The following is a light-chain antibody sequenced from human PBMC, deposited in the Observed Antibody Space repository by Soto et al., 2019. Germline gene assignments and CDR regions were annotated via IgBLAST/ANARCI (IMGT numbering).Light chain of an antibody. CDR3: QQYGGSPRT. CDR1: QSVSSY. CDR2: GAS. J-gene: IGKJ1*01. Sequence: EIVLTQSPATLSLSLGERATLSCRASQSVSSYLAWYQQKPGQAPRLLIYGASTRATGIPDRFSGSGSGTDFTLTITRLEPEDFAVYYCQQYGGSPRTFGRGTKV. V-gene: IGKV3-20*01.